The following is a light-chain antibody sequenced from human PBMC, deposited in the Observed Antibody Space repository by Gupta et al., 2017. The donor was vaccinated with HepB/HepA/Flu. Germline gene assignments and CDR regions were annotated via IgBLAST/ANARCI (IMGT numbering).Light chain of an antibody. CDR1: QSVLYSSNNKNY. CDR3: QRYYGTPLT. V-gene: IGKV4-1*01. CDR2: WAS. J-gene: IGKJ3*01. Sequence: DIVMTQSPDSLAVSLGERATINCKSSQSVLYSSNNKNYLAWYQQNPGQPPKLLIYWASTRESGVPDRFSGSGSGTDFTLTISSLHAEDVAVYYCQRYYGTPLTFGPGTKVDIK.